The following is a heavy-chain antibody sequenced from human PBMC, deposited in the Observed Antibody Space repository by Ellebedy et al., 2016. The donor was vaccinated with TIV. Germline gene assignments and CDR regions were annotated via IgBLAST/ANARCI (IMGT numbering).Heavy chain of an antibody. CDR1: GYTFISHA. J-gene: IGHJ4*02. Sequence: ASVKVSCKASGYTFISHAIHWVRQAPGQRLEWMGWINVGNGNTKYSQKFQGRVTITRDTSAGTAYMELGSLRSEDTAVYYCAKRMNRFYDYWGQGTLVTVSS. CDR2: INVGNGNT. V-gene: IGHV1-3*01. CDR3: AKRMNRFYDY. D-gene: IGHD2-15*01.